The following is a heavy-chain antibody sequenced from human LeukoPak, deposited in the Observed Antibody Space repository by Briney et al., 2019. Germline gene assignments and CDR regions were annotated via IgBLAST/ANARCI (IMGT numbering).Heavy chain of an antibody. CDR2: IYHSGST. D-gene: IGHD6-6*01. CDR3: ARLQGLYSSSYDY. J-gene: IGHJ4*02. V-gene: IGHV4-38-2*01. CDR1: GYSISSGYY. Sequence: SETLSLTCAVSGYSISSGYYWGWIRQPPGKGLEWIGSIYHSGSTHYNPSLKSRVTISVDTSKTQFSLTLSSMTAADTAVYYCARLQGLYSSSYDYWGQGTLVTVSS.